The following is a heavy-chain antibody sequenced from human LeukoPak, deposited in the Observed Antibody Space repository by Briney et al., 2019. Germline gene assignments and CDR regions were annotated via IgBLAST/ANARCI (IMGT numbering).Heavy chain of an antibody. CDR3: ARGGYYHNPFDY. D-gene: IGHD3-22*01. CDR1: GSALSYYE. Sequence: PGGSLRLSCAASGSALSYYEMNWIRQAPGKGLEWILHTSSSGGAYAGSVSVYAASVRGRYTTPRDHSKNSMYLRVYSLRVEDTAVYFWARGGYYHNPFDYWGQGTLVTVSS. V-gene: IGHV3-48*03. J-gene: IGHJ4*02. CDR2: TSSSGGAYAGSVS.